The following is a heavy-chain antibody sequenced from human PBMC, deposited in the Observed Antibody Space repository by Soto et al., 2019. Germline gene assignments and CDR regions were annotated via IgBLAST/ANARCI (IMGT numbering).Heavy chain of an antibody. J-gene: IGHJ3*01. CDR2: INPNSAVT. CDR1: GYTFTGYF. Sequence: ASVKVSCKASGYTFTGYFIHWVRQAPGQGLEWMGSINPNSAVTNYAERFQGRVTMTRDMSARTAYMDLSSLRSDDTAVYYCARESYTHEGFDGWGQGKMFTVSS. CDR3: ARESYTHEGFDG. D-gene: IGHD3-10*01. V-gene: IGHV1-2*02.